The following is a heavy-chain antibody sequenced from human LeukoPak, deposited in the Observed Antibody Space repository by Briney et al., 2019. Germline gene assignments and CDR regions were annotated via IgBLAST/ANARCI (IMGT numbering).Heavy chain of an antibody. CDR2: ISSSSSTI. J-gene: IGHJ6*02. Sequence: GGSLRLSCAASGFTFSTYSMNWVRQTPGKGLEWVSYISSSSSTIHYADSVRGRFTISRDNAKNSLYLQINSPRDEDTAVYYCARAFYSDYGMDVWGQGTTVTVSS. D-gene: IGHD2/OR15-2a*01. CDR3: ARAFYSDYGMDV. V-gene: IGHV3-48*02. CDR1: GFTFSTYS.